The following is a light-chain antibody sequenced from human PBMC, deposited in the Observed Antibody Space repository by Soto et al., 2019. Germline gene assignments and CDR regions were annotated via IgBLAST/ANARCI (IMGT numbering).Light chain of an antibody. CDR3: AAWDDSLSAHNYV. V-gene: IGLV1-47*01. CDR1: SSNIGSNY. CDR2: RNN. J-gene: IGLJ1*01. Sequence: QSVLTQPPSASGTPGQRVTISCSGSSSNIGSNYVYWYQQPPGTAPKLLIYRNNQRPSGVPDRFSGSKSGTSASLAISGLRSEDEADYYCAAWDDSLSAHNYVFGTGTKVTVL.